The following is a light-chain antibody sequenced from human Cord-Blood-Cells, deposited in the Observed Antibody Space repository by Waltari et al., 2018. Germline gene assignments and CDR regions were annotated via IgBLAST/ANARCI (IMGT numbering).Light chain of an antibody. V-gene: IGKV1-39*01. CDR1: QSISSY. J-gene: IGKJ2*03. Sequence: DIQMTQSPSSLSASVGARVTITCRESQSISSYLNWYQQKPGKAPKLLIFAASSLQSGVPSRFSGSGSGTDFTHTISSQQPEDFATYYCQQSYSTLYSFGQGTKLEIK. CDR3: QQSYSTLYS. CDR2: AAS.